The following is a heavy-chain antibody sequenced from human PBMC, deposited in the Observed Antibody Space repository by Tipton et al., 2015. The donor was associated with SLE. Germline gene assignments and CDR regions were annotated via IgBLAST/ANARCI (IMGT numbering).Heavy chain of an antibody. CDR1: DGSISDYY. D-gene: IGHD3-22*01. CDR2: IYASGST. Sequence: TLSLTCTVSDGSISDYYWTWIRQPAGEGLEWIGRIYASGSTNYNPSLKSRVTISIDTSKNQFSLKLSSVTAADTAVYYCAGTYEDSSGYYYGDAFDIWGQGTMVTVSS. CDR3: AGTYEDSSGYYYGDAFDI. J-gene: IGHJ3*02. V-gene: IGHV4-4*07.